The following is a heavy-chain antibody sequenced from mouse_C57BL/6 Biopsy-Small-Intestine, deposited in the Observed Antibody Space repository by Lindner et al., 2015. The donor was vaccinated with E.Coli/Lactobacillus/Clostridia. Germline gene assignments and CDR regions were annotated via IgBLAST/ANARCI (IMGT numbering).Heavy chain of an antibody. CDR2: IYPGDGAT. Sequence: GAELVKPGASVKISCKASGYAFSSYWMNWVKQRPGKGLEWIGRIYPGDGATNYSGKFKDKATLTVDKSSSSAYMQLSSLTSEDSAVYFCARGEGWPYWYFDVWGTGTTVTVSS. V-gene: IGHV1-80*01. J-gene: IGHJ1*03. CDR3: ARGEGWPYWYFDV. D-gene: IGHD3-3*01. CDR1: GYAFSSYW.